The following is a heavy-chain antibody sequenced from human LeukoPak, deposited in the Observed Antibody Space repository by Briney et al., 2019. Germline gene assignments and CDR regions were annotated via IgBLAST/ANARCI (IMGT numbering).Heavy chain of an antibody. J-gene: IGHJ4*02. V-gene: IGHV3-23*01. D-gene: IGHD2/OR15-2a*01. CDR1: GFTFSSEA. CDR2: ISPAGGTT. CDR3: AKDVRTPDY. Sequence: GGSLRLSCAVSGFTFSSEAMGWVRQLPGGGLEWVSTISPAGGTTYYAESMKGRFTISRDNSKSTLYLQMNSLRVEDTAVYYCAKDVRTPDYWGQGTLVTVSS.